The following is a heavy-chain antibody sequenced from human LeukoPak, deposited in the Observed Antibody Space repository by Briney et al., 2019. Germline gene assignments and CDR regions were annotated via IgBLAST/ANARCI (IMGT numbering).Heavy chain of an antibody. D-gene: IGHD3-3*01. CDR2: MNPNSGNT. J-gene: IGHJ6*03. Sequence: GASVKVSCKASGYTFTSYDINWVRQATGQGLEWMGWMNPNSGNTGYAQKFQGRVTITRNTSISTAYMELSSLRSEDTAVYYCARGQLESGLYYYYYMDVWGKGTTVTVSS. CDR3: ARGQLESGLYYYYYMDV. CDR1: GYTFTSYD. V-gene: IGHV1-8*01.